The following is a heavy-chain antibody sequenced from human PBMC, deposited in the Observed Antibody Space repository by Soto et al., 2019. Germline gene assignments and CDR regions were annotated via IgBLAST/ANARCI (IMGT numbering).Heavy chain of an antibody. CDR1: GYTFTGYY. D-gene: IGHD2-2*01. J-gene: IGHJ4*02. CDR3: VGVPSVVVPKDGGYYFDF. V-gene: IGHV1-2*02. CDR2: INPKSGGT. Sequence: QVQLVQSGPDVKKPGASVSVSCKASGYTFTGYYVHWVRQAPGQGLEWMGWINPKSGGTHYAPKFRGRVTTTRETSINTAYLGLSSLRSDDTAVYYCVGVPSVVVPKDGGYYFDFWGQGTLVTVSS.